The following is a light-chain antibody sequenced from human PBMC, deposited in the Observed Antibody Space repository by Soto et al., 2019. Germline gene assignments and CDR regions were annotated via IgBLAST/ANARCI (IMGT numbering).Light chain of an antibody. CDR1: KSSMCY. Sequence: VHMTQSRSTLSASVGDIVTIXCRASKSSMCYLSWDQQKPGTAPKFLISDVSTLERGGPSRFSGSGSGTEFTRMITGLQPDDFATYSCQQSYSTTWTFGQGTKVDIK. CDR2: DVS. J-gene: IGKJ1*01. V-gene: IGKV1-5*01. CDR3: QQSYSTTWT.